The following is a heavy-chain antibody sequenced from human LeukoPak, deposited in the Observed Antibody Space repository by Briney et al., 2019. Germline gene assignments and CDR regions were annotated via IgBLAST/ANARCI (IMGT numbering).Heavy chain of an antibody. CDR3: ARHGYDILTGYYKNYYFDY. CDR1: GYSFTSYW. J-gene: IGHJ4*02. Sequence: GESLRISCKGSGYSFTSYWISWVRQMPGKGLEWMGRIDPSDSYTNYSPSFQGHVTISADKSISTAYLQWSSLEASDTAMYYCARHGYDILTGYYKNYYFDYWGQGTLVTVSS. CDR2: IDPSDSYT. D-gene: IGHD3-9*01. V-gene: IGHV5-10-1*01.